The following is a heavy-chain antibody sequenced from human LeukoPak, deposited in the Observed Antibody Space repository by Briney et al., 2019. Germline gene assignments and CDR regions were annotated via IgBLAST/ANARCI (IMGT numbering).Heavy chain of an antibody. CDR2: ISYDGTNK. J-gene: IGHJ6*02. CDR1: GFTFSSFA. CDR3: AKCPVYYYGLDV. V-gene: IGHV3-30*18. Sequence: GGSLRLSCEASGFTFSSFAMHWVRQAPGKGLEWVAVISYDGTNKYYADSVKGRFTMSRDNSKNTAFLQMNSLRAEDTAVYYCAKCPVYYYGLDVWGQGTTVTVSS.